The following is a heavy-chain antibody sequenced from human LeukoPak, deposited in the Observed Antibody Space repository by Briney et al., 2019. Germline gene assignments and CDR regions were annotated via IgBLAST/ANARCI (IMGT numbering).Heavy chain of an antibody. Sequence: SETLSLTCAVSGYSISSGYYWGWIRQPPGKGLEWIGSIYHSGSTYYNPSLKSRVTISVDTSKNQFSLKLSSVTAADTAVYYCARGGCLAYCGGEGAFDIWGQGTMVTVSS. V-gene: IGHV4-38-2*01. CDR3: ARGGCLAYCGGEGAFDI. D-gene: IGHD2-21*01. CDR2: IYHSGST. CDR1: GYSISSGYY. J-gene: IGHJ3*02.